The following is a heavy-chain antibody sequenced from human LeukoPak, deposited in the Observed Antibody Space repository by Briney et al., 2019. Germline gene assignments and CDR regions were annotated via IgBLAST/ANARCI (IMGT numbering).Heavy chain of an antibody. J-gene: IGHJ4*02. CDR3: VKVDT. Sequence: GGSLRLSCVASGFTFSTSGMYWVRQSPGKGLDWVAFIRNDGNKKNYAESVKGRFTISRDNSKNTLYLQMDSLSAEDTAVYYCVKVDTWGQGTLVTVPS. D-gene: IGHD5-18*01. CDR2: IRNDGNKK. CDR1: GFTFSTSG. V-gene: IGHV3-30*02.